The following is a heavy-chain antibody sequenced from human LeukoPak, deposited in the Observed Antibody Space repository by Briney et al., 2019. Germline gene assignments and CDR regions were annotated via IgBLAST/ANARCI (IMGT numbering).Heavy chain of an antibody. Sequence: ASVKVSCKASGYTFTGYYIHWVRQAPGQGLEWMGWVNPNSSGTNYAQNFQGRVTMTRDTSISTAYMELSRLRSDDTAVYYCARAPITMIVVTWGQGTLVTVSS. CDR1: GYTFTGYY. D-gene: IGHD3-22*01. CDR3: ARAPITMIVVT. CDR2: VNPNSSGT. J-gene: IGHJ5*02. V-gene: IGHV1-2*02.